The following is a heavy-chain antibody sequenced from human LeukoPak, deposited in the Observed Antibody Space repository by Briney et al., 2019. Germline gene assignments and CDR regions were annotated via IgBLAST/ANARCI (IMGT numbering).Heavy chain of an antibody. J-gene: IGHJ4*02. Sequence: ASVKVSCKASGYTFTGYYMHWGRQAPGQGLEWMGWISAYNGNTNYAQKLQGRVTMTTDTSTSTAYMELRSLRSDDTAVYYCARDDALVATGSFDYWGQGTLVTVSS. CDR2: ISAYNGNT. V-gene: IGHV1-18*04. D-gene: IGHD5-12*01. CDR1: GYTFTGYY. CDR3: ARDDALVATGSFDY.